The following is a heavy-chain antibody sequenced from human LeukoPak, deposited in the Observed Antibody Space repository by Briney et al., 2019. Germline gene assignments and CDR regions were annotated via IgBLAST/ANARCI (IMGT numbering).Heavy chain of an antibody. CDR2: IYYSGST. J-gene: IGHJ4*02. V-gene: IGHV4-39*07. Sequence: PSETLSLTCTVSGGSISSSSYYWGWIRQPPGKGLEWIGSIYYSGSTYYNPSLKSRVTISVDTSKNQFSLKLSSVTAADTAVYYCAREPYSSSWFPLIWGQGTLVTVSS. CDR1: GGSISSSSYY. CDR3: AREPYSSSWFPLI. D-gene: IGHD6-13*01.